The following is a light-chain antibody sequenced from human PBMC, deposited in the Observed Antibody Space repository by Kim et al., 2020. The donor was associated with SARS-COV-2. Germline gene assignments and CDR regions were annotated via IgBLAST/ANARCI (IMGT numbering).Light chain of an antibody. Sequence: ARMAWGLCGGNNIGSEAVHWYQHKPGQDPVLVIYSDRNRPSGIPERFSGSNPGNTATLTISRIEAGDEADYYCQVWDRSSDHQGGFGGGTQLTVL. CDR2: SDR. V-gene: IGLV3-12*02. CDR3: QVWDRSSDHQGG. CDR1: NIGSEA. J-gene: IGLJ3*02.